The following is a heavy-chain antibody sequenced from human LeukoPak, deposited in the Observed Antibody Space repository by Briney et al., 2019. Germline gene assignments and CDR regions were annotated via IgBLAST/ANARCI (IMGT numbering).Heavy chain of an antibody. V-gene: IGHV3-53*01. Sequence: GGSLRLSCAASGFTFSSNYMSWVRQAPGKGLEWVSVIYSGGSTYYADSVKGRFTISRDNSKNTLYLQMNSLRAEDTAVYYCARGGAGQPPFDYWGQGTLVTVSS. CDR3: ARGGAGQPPFDY. CDR1: GFTFSSNY. J-gene: IGHJ4*02. CDR2: IYSGGST. D-gene: IGHD1-26*01.